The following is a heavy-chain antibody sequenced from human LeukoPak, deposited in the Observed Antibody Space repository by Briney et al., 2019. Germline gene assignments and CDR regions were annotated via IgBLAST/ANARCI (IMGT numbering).Heavy chain of an antibody. J-gene: IGHJ4*02. CDR2: INAGNGNT. CDR3: AREYSSGWSGFDY. CDR1: GYTFTSYA. D-gene: IGHD6-19*01. Sequence: ASVKVSCKASGYTFTSYAMHWVRQAPGQRLEWMGWINAGNGNTKYSQKFQGRVTITRDTSASTAYVELSSLRSEDTAVYYCAREYSSGWSGFDYWGQGTLVTVSS. V-gene: IGHV1-3*01.